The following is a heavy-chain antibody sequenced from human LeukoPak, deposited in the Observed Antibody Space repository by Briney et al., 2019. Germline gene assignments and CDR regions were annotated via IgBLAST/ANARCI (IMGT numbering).Heavy chain of an antibody. Sequence: SQTLSLTCTVSGGSISSGDYYWSWIRQPPGKGLEWIGYIYYGGSTYYNPSLKSRVTISVDTSKNQFSLKLSSVTAADTAVYYCAHLVFVRDDSSGRQDTWGQGTLVTVSS. J-gene: IGHJ5*02. CDR3: AHLVFVRDDSSGRQDT. V-gene: IGHV4-30-4*08. CDR2: IYYGGST. D-gene: IGHD3-22*01. CDR1: GGSISSGDYY.